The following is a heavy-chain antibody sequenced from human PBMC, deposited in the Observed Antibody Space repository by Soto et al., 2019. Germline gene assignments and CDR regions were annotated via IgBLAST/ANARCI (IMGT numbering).Heavy chain of an antibody. CDR3: IRLGFVGEGDF. V-gene: IGHV3-74*01. Sequence: GGSLRLSCATSGFTFSDYWIHWVRQVPGEGLVWVSRIDGYGTNTDYAESVRGRFTIPRDSAKSTAFLQMDSLRVEDTAVYHCIRLGFVGEGDFWGQGILVTVSS. D-gene: IGHD1-26*01. J-gene: IGHJ4*02. CDR2: IDGYGTNT. CDR1: GFTFSDYW.